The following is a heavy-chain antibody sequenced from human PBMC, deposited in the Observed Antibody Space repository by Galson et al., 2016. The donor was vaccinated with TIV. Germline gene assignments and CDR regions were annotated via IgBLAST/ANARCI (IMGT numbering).Heavy chain of an antibody. V-gene: IGHV5-51*01. CDR3: ARHNGDDGPSGSYPYYFGTDV. D-gene: IGHD4-17*01. CDR2: IYPGDSET. CDR1: GYTFTNYW. Sequence: QSGAEVKKPGESLKISCKGSGYTFTNYWIVWVRQMPGKGLEWMGIIYPGDSETTYSPSFQGQVTISADKSIRTAYLQWSSLKASDTAMYYCARHNGDDGPSGSYPYYFGTDVWGQGTAVTVSS. J-gene: IGHJ6*02.